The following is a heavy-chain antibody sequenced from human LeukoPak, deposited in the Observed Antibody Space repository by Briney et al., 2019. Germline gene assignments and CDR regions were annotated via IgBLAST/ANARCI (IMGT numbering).Heavy chain of an antibody. V-gene: IGHV1-46*01. Sequence: ASVKVSCKASGYTFTSYYMHWVRQAPGQGLEWMGIINPSGGSTSYAQKFQGRVTMTRDMSTSTVYMELSSLRSEDTAVYYCARAGRYFDWPDAFDIWGQGTMVTVSS. CDR1: GYTFTSYY. CDR3: ARAGRYFDWPDAFDI. J-gene: IGHJ3*02. CDR2: INPSGGST. D-gene: IGHD3-9*01.